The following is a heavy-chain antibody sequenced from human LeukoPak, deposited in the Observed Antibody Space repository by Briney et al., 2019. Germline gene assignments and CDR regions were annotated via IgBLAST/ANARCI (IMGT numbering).Heavy chain of an antibody. J-gene: IGHJ4*02. CDR2: ISAYNGNT. Sequence: SXXVSCRASGYTFTGYYMXXVRQAPGQGXEGMXWISAYNGNTNYAQKLQGRVTMTTDTSTSTAYMELSSLRSEDTAVYYCARGVRYGIAVAGTRGDYWGQGTLVTVSS. CDR1: GYTFTGYY. D-gene: IGHD6-19*01. V-gene: IGHV1-18*04. CDR3: ARGVRYGIAVAGTRGDY.